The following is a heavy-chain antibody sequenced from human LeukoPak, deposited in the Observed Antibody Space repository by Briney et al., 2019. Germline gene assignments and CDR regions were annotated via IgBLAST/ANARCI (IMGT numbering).Heavy chain of an antibody. D-gene: IGHD6-19*01. CDR2: ISSIGGST. Sequence: AGGSLRLSCAASGFTVSYNYMNWVRQAPGKGLEWVSRISSIGGSTYYADSVKGRFTISGDNSRNTLFLQMNSLRAEDTAIYYCAKESSGWELDYWGQGTLVTVSS. J-gene: IGHJ4*02. CDR3: AKESSGWELDY. CDR1: GFTVSYNY. V-gene: IGHV3-23*01.